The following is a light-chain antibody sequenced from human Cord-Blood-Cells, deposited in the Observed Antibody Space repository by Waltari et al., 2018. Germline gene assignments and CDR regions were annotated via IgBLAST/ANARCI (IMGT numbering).Light chain of an antibody. J-gene: IGLJ2*01. CDR1: SSDVGSYNL. CDR3: CSDAGSSTVV. Sequence: QSALTQPASVSGSPGQSITISCTGTSSDVGSYNLVSWYQQHPGKAPKRMIYEGSKRPSGVSNGFSGSKSGNTASLTISGLQAEEEADYYCCSDAGSSTVVFGGGTKLTVL. CDR2: EGS. V-gene: IGLV2-23*01.